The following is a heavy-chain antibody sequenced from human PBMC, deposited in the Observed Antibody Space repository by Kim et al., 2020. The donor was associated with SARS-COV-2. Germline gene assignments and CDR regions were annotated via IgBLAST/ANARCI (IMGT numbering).Heavy chain of an antibody. D-gene: IGHD3-10*01. CDR1: GGSISSSSYY. CDR2: IYYSGST. V-gene: IGHV4-39*01. Sequence: SETLSLTCTVSGGSISSSSYYWGWIRQPPGKGLEWIGSIYYSGSTYYNPSLKSRVTISVDTSKNQFSLKLSSVTAADTAVYYCASDLRFGEPDYYYYYGMDVWGQGTTVTVSS. CDR3: ASDLRFGEPDYYYYYGMDV. J-gene: IGHJ6*02.